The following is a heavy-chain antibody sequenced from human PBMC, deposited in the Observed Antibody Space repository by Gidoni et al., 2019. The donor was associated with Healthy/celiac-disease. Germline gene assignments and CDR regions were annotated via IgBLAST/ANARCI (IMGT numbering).Heavy chain of an antibody. V-gene: IGHV3-23*01. CDR1: GFTFSSFA. CDR2: ISGSGGST. D-gene: IGHD3-10*01. J-gene: IGHJ4*02. CDR3: ASNRGYYGSGSYYKGTFDY. Sequence: EVQLLESGGALVQPGGSLRLSCAASGFTFSSFAMSWVRQAPGKGLEWVSAISGSGGSTYYADSVKGRFTISRDNSKNTLYLQMNSLRAEDTAVYYCASNRGYYGSGSYYKGTFDYWGQGTLVTVSS.